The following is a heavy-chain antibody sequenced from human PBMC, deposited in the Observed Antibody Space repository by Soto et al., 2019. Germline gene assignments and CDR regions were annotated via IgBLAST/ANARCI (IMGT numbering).Heavy chain of an antibody. CDR2: IGSRTSDI. J-gene: IGHJ3*02. V-gene: IGHV3-21*01. D-gene: IGHD3-22*01. CDR3: VRDYYDTSGYPNTFDM. CDR1: GFTLSGHT. Sequence: SGGSLRLSCAASGFTLSGHTMNWVRQAPGKGLEWVSFIGSRTSDIYYADSVKGRFTISRDNAKNSLYLDLTRLRAEDTAVYFCVRDYYDTSGYPNTFDMWGQGTMVTVSS.